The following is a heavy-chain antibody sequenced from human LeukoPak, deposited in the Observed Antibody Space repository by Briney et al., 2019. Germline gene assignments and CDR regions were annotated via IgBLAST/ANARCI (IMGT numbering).Heavy chain of an antibody. CDR1: GYTLTELS. J-gene: IGHJ4*02. V-gene: IGHV1-24*01. D-gene: IGHD3-10*01. Sequence: ASVKVSCKVSGYTLTELSMHWVRQAPGKELEWMGGFDPEDGETIYAQKFQGRVTMTEDTSTDTAYMELSSLRSEDTAVYYCATDLPMVRGPRNDYWGQGTLVTVSS. CDR2: FDPEDGET. CDR3: ATDLPMVRGPRNDY.